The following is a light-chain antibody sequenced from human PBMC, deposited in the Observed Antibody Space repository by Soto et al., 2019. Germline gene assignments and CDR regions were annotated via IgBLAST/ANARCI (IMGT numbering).Light chain of an antibody. V-gene: IGLV1-40*01. Sequence: QSVLTQPPSVSGAPGQRVTISCTGSSSNIGAGYDVHWYQQLPGTAPKLLIYGNTNRPSGVPDRFSASKSGTSASLAITGLQAEDEADYSCQSYDSSLSGPVFGGGTKVTVL. CDR2: GNT. CDR3: QSYDSSLSGPV. CDR1: SSNIGAGYD. J-gene: IGLJ2*01.